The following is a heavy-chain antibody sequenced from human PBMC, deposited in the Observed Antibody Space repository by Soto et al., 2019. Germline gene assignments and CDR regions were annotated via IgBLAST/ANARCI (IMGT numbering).Heavy chain of an antibody. V-gene: IGHV4-38-2*01. CDR1: GYSISSGYY. CDR3: ARGKGHTGLNCFDP. Sequence: SETLSLTCAVSGYSISSGYYWGWIRQPPGKGLEWIGSIYHSGSIYYNPSLKSRVSISVDTSKNHFSLKLSSVTAADTAVYYCARGKGHTGLNCFDPWGQGTLVTVSS. J-gene: IGHJ5*02. D-gene: IGHD2-21*02. CDR2: IYHSGSI.